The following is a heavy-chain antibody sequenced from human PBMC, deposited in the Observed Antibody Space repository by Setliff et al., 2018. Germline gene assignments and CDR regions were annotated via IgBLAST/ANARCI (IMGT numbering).Heavy chain of an antibody. CDR1: GGTFSSYG. CDR2: TIPIFGST. CDR3: AINVHTAGGADF. V-gene: IGHV1-69*05. D-gene: IGHD1-26*01. J-gene: IGHJ4*02. Sequence: GASVKVSCKASGGTFSSYGISWVRQAPGQGLEWMGGTIPIFGSTNYAQKFQDRVTIITDESTSTAYMELRSLRSDDTAVYYCAINVHTAGGADFWGQGTLVTAPQ.